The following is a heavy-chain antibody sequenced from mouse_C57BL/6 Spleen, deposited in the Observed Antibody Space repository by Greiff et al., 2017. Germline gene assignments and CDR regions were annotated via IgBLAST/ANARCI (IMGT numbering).Heavy chain of an antibody. J-gene: IGHJ2*01. CDR2: ISYDGSN. Sequence: EVKLVESGPGLVKPSQSLSLTCSVTGYSITSGYYWNWIRQFPGNKLEWMGYISYDGSNNYNPSLKNRISITRDTSKNQFFLKLNSVTTEDTATYYCARGDYGSSFFGYWGQGTTLTVSS. CDR1: GYSITSGYY. D-gene: IGHD1-1*01. CDR3: ARGDYGSSFFGY. V-gene: IGHV3-6*01.